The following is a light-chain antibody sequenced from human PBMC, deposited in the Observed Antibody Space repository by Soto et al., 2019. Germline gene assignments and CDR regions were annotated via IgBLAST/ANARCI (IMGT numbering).Light chain of an antibody. V-gene: IGLV9-49*01. CDR3: GADHGSGSNCVSNV. CDR1: SGDSNYK. J-gene: IGLJ6*01. Sequence: QSVLTQPPSASASLGDSVTLTCTLSSGDSNYKVDWYQQRPGKGPRFVMRVGTGGIVGSKGDGIPDRFSVLGSGLNRYLTIKNIQEEDESDYHCGADHGSGSNCVSNVFGSGTQLTVL. CDR2: VGTGGIVG.